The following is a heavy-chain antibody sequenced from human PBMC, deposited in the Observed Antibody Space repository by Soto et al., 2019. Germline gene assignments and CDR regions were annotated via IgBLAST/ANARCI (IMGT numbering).Heavy chain of an antibody. V-gene: IGHV4-59*02. J-gene: IGHJ4*02. D-gene: IGHD6-13*01. Sequence: SETLSLTCTVSGGSVSSFYWSWIRQPPGKGLEWIGNVHFSGSTDYNPSIRSRVSISLDTSTNKFSLNLSSVTAADTAVYFCAREFGFEAAEFDYWGQGALVTVSS. CDR1: GGSVSSFY. CDR2: VHFSGST. CDR3: AREFGFEAAEFDY.